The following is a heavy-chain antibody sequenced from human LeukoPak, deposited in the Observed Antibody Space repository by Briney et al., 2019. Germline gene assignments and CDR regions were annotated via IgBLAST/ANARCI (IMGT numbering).Heavy chain of an antibody. CDR1: GGSISSSSYY. V-gene: IGHV4-39*01. CDR3: ARTVGKTYYYDSSGYYDC. CDR2: IYYSGST. J-gene: IGHJ4*02. Sequence: SETLSLTCTVSGGSISSSSYYWGWIRQPPGKGLEWIGSIYYSGSTYYNPSLKSRVTISVDTSKNQFSLKLSSVTAADTAVYYCARTVGKTYYYDSSGYYDCWGQGTLVTVSS. D-gene: IGHD3-22*01.